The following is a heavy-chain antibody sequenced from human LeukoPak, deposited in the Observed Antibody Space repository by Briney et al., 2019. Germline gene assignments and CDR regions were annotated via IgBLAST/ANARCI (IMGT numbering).Heavy chain of an antibody. CDR2: IYYSGTT. Sequence: SETLSLTCSVSGGSISRSNCYWGGLRQPRGKGMEWIACIYYSGTTYYNPSLYRLVTMSVDTPNTQSSLKLSSLTAADTAIYYCATGSFDIWGQGTMVTVSS. J-gene: IGHJ3*02. CDR3: ATGSFDI. CDR1: GGSISRSNCY. V-gene: IGHV4-39*01.